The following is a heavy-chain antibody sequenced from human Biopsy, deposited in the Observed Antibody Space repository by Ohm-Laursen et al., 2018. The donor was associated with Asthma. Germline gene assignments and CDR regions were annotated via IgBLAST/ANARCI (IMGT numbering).Heavy chain of an antibody. CDR1: GFAVSSDY. CDR3: SRDFSRAIMIGGGREHYFDF. CDR2: IYSGGTS. Sequence: SLRLSCTASGFAVSSDYMFWVRQAPGKGLEWVSVIYSGGTSHTADSVEGRFTISRDNSKNTLHLQMNSLSPEDTAVYYCSRDFSRAIMIGGGREHYFDFWGQGTLVTVSS. J-gene: IGHJ4*02. V-gene: IGHV3-66*01. D-gene: IGHD3-16*01.